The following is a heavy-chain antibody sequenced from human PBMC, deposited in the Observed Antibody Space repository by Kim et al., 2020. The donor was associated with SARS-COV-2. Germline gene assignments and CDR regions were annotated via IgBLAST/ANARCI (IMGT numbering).Heavy chain of an antibody. CDR3: AKDGLVVVISVTPFDY. Sequence: GGSLRLSCAASGFTFSSYAMSWVRQAPGKGLEWVSAISGSGGSTYYADSVKGRFTISRDNSKNTLYLQMNSLRAEDTAVYYCAKDGLVVVISVTPFDYWGQGTLVTVSS. J-gene: IGHJ4*02. D-gene: IGHD3-22*01. CDR2: ISGSGGST. V-gene: IGHV3-23*01. CDR1: GFTFSSYA.